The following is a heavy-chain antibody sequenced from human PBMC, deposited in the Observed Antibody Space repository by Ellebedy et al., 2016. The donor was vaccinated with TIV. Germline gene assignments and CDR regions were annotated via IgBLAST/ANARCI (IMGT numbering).Heavy chain of an antibody. J-gene: IGHJ5*02. D-gene: IGHD2-2*01. CDR2: IYYSGST. CDR1: GGSISSYY. CDR3: ARLVVPAAIFWFDP. V-gene: IGHV4-59*12. Sequence: SETLSLXXTVSGGSISSYYWSWIRQPPGKGLEWIGYIYYSGSTNYNPSLKSRVTISVDKSKNQFSLKLSSVTAADTAVYYCARLVVPAAIFWFDPWGQGTLVTVSS.